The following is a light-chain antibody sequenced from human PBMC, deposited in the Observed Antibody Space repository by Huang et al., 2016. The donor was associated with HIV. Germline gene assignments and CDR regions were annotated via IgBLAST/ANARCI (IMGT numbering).Light chain of an antibody. CDR3: QQSVKTPRT. Sequence: DIQITQSPSSLSASVGDRVTITCRASQNINKYLKWYQQQPGKAPKLLISGASTLQSGVPSSFSGSGSGTDFTLTISSLQPEDSAVYFCQQSVKTPRTFGQGTKLEI. J-gene: IGKJ2*01. CDR2: GAS. CDR1: QNINKY. V-gene: IGKV1-39*01.